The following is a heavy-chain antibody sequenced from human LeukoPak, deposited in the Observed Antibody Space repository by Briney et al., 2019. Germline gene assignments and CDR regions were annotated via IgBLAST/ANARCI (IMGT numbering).Heavy chain of an antibody. CDR1: GFSVTTNY. Sequence: QTGGSLRLSCAASGFSVTTNYMNWVRQAPGKGLEWVSVIYSGGATYYADSVKGRFTISRDNAKNSLYLQMNSLRAEDTAVYFCARVGALSSSWLLYWGQGTLVTVSS. CDR2: IYSGGAT. D-gene: IGHD6-13*01. CDR3: ARVGALSSSWLLY. V-gene: IGHV3-53*01. J-gene: IGHJ4*02.